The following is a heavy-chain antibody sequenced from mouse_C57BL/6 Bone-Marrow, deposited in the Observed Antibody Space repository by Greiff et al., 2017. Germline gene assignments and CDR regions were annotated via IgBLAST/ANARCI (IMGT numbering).Heavy chain of an antibody. J-gene: IGHJ4*01. CDR3: ATITTVVAKDYAMDY. CDR1: GFTFSDYG. CDR2: ISSGSSTI. Sequence: EVQGVESGGGLVKPGGSLKLSCAASGFTFSDYGMHWVRQAPEKGLEWVAYISSGSSTIYYADTVKGEFTISRDNAKNTLFLQMTSLKSEDTAMYYCATITTVVAKDYAMDYRGQGTSVSVSS. V-gene: IGHV5-17*01. D-gene: IGHD1-1*01.